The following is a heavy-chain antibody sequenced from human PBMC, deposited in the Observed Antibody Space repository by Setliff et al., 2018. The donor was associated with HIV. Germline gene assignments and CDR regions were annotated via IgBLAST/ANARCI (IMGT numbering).Heavy chain of an antibody. CDR1: GGSFSGNY. CDR2: INHSGNT. J-gene: IGHJ4*02. CDR3: ARDTSLVRGRDY. Sequence: PSETLSLTCAVYGGSFSGNYWSWIRQTPGKGLEWIAEINHSGNTNYNPSLKSRVTISVVASKSHFSLKLRSVTAADTAVYYCARDTSLVRGRDYWGQGTLVTVSS. D-gene: IGHD3-10*01. V-gene: IGHV4-34*01.